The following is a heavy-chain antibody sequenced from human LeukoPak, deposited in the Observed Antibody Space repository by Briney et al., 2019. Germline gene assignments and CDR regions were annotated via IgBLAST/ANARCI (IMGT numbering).Heavy chain of an antibody. D-gene: IGHD6-13*01. CDR2: IRYDGSNK. Sequence: GGSLRLSCAASGFTFSSYGMHWVRQAPGKGLEWVAFIRYDGSNKYYADSAKGRFTISRDNSKNTLYLQMNSLRAEDTAVYYCAKDLGIATYYYAFDIWGQGTMVTVSS. V-gene: IGHV3-30*02. J-gene: IGHJ3*02. CDR1: GFTFSSYG. CDR3: AKDLGIATYYYAFDI.